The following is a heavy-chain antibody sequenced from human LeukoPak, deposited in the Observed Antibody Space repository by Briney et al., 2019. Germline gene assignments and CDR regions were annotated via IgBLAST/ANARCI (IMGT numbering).Heavy chain of an antibody. V-gene: IGHV4-34*01. J-gene: IGHJ4*02. D-gene: IGHD6-13*01. Sequence: SETLSLTCAVYGGSFSGYYWSWIRQPPGKGLEWIGEINHSGSTNYNPSLKSRVTISVDTSKNQFSLKLSSVTAADTAVYYCARHQHQLVTGYDYWGQETLVTVSS. CDR3: ARHQHQLVTGYDY. CDR1: GGSFSGYY. CDR2: INHSGST.